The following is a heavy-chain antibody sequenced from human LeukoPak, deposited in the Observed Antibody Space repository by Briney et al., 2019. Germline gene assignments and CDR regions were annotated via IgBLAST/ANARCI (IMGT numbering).Heavy chain of an antibody. CDR2: MNPNSGDT. CDR1: GYTFTSTE. Sequence: ASVKVSCKASGYTFTSTEIMWVRQATGQGLEWMGWMNPNSGDTGYAQKFQGRVTMTRDTSTSTAYMELSRLRFEDTAVYYCARAPRQLSYYYGVDVWGQGTTFTVSS. CDR3: ARAPRQLSYYYGVDV. J-gene: IGHJ6*02. D-gene: IGHD5-18*01. V-gene: IGHV1-8*01.